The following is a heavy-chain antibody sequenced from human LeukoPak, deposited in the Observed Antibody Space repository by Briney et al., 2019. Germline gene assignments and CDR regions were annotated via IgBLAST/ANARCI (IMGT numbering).Heavy chain of an antibody. CDR2: TRTSSSSYI. Sequence: GGSLRLSCAASGFTFSDYSMNWVRQAPGKGLEWVSSTRTSSSSYIYYADSVKGRFTISRDNAKNSLYLQMNSLRAEDTAVYYCARVLGYSYGSPGFDYWGQGTLVIVSS. V-gene: IGHV3-21*01. CDR3: ARVLGYSYGSPGFDY. D-gene: IGHD5-18*01. J-gene: IGHJ4*02. CDR1: GFTFSDYS.